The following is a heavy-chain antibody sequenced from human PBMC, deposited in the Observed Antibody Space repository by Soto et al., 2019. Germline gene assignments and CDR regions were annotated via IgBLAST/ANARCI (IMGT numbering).Heavy chain of an antibody. Sequence: EVPLLESGGGLVQPGGSLRLSCAASGFTFSSYAMSWVRQAPGKGLEWVSVISGSGDSTYYADSVKGRFTISRDNSKNPLYLQMNSLRAEGTAVYYFARRGSGSYYDYWGQGTLVTVSS. V-gene: IGHV3-23*01. J-gene: IGHJ4*02. CDR3: ARRGSGSYYDY. CDR2: ISGSGDST. D-gene: IGHD1-26*01. CDR1: GFTFSSYA.